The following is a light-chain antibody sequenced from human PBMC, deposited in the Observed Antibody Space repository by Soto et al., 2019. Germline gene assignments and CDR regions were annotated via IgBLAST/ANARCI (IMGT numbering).Light chain of an antibody. CDR3: CTYAGSSTWV. J-gene: IGLJ3*02. CDR2: EDN. V-gene: IGLV2-23*01. CDR1: SSDVGNYNL. Sequence: QSALTQPASVSGSPGQSITISCTGTSSDVGNYNLVSWYQQHPVKAPKLIIYEDNKRPSRVSNRFSGSKSGNMASLTISGLQAEDEADYYCCTYAGSSTWVFGGGTKVTVL.